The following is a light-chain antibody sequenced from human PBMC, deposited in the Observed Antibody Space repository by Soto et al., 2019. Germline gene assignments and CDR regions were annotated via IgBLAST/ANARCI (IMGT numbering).Light chain of an antibody. CDR2: EAS. J-gene: IGKJ1*01. CDR1: HDISTF. Sequence: DIQLTQSPSLLSASIGDRVTITCRASHDISTFLAWYQQKPGKAPKLLIYEASTLQSGVPSRFSGSGSGTEFTLTISSLQPDDCATYYGQQYHSYSLTFGQGTKVDIK. CDR3: QQYHSYSLT. V-gene: IGKV1-9*01.